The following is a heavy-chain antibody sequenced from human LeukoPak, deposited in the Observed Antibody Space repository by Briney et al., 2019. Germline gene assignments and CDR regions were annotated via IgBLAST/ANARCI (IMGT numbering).Heavy chain of an antibody. J-gene: IGHJ4*02. Sequence: GGSLRLSCAASGFTFSSYDMHWVRQATGKGLEWVSAIGSAGDTYYPGSVKGRFTISRENAENSLYLHMNSLRAGDTAVYYCARAIVGATLDYWGQGTLVTVSS. D-gene: IGHD1-26*01. V-gene: IGHV3-13*04. CDR3: ARAIVGATLDY. CDR2: IGSAGDT. CDR1: GFTFSSYD.